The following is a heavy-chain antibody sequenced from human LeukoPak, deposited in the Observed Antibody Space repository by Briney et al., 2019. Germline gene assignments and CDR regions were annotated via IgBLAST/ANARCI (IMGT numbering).Heavy chain of an antibody. CDR3: ARVGDYYDSSGYYEALDY. J-gene: IGHJ4*02. V-gene: IGHV3-30-3*01. CDR2: ISYDGSNK. Sequence: GGSLRLSCAASGFTFSSYAMHWVRQAPGKGLEWVAVISYDGSNKYYADSVKGRFTISRDNAKNSLYLQMNSLRAEDTAVYYCARVGDYYDSSGYYEALDYWGQGTLVTVSS. CDR1: GFTFSSYA. D-gene: IGHD3-22*01.